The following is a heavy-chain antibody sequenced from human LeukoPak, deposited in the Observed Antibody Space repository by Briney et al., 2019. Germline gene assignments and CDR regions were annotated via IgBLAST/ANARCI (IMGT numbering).Heavy chain of an antibody. J-gene: IGHJ6*03. CDR1: GGSISSGSYY. V-gene: IGHV4-61*02. CDR3: ARAMIAAAGNVYYYYYYYMDV. CDR2: IYTSGST. D-gene: IGHD6-13*01. Sequence: SETLSLTCTVSGGSISSGSYYWSWIRQPAGKGLEWIGRIYTSGSTNYNPSLKSRVTISVDTSKNQFSLKLSSVTAADTAVYYCARAMIAAAGNVYYYYYYYMDVWGKGTTVTISS.